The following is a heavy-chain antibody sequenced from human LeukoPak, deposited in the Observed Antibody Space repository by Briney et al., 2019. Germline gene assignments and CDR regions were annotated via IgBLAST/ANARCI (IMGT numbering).Heavy chain of an antibody. Sequence: SVKVSCKASGGTFSSYAISWVRQAPGQGLEWMGGITPIVGTANYAQKFQGRVTITTDESTSTAYMELSSLRSEDTAVYYCARGRRDGYNFGYYYYYYMDVWGKGTTVTVSS. CDR1: GGTFSSYA. J-gene: IGHJ6*03. D-gene: IGHD5-24*01. CDR2: ITPIVGTA. V-gene: IGHV1-69*05. CDR3: ARGRRDGYNFGYYYYYYMDV.